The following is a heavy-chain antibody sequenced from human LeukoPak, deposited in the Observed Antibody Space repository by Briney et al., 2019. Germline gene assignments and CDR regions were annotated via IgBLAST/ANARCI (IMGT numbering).Heavy chain of an antibody. D-gene: IGHD3-9*01. J-gene: IGHJ4*02. Sequence: HPGGSLRLSCAASGFPFSSYAMSWVRQAPGKGLEWVSAISGSGGSTFYADSVEGRFTISRDNSKNTLYLQMNSLRAEDTAVYYCAKLDVYDILTGYYKGIEYWGQGTLVTVSS. CDR1: GFPFSSYA. CDR3: AKLDVYDILTGYYKGIEY. CDR2: ISGSGGST. V-gene: IGHV3-23*01.